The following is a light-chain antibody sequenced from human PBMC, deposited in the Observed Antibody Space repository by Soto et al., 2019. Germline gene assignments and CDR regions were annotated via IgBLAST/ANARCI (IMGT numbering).Light chain of an antibody. CDR2: AAS. J-gene: IGKJ2*03. CDR3: QQSYSTPLG. V-gene: IGKV1-39*01. Sequence: DIQMTQSPSSLSASVGDRVTITCRASQSISSYLNWYQQKPGKAPKLLIYAASSLQSGVPSRFSGSGSGTEFTLTISSLQPVDFATYYCQQSYSTPLGFGQGTKLEIK. CDR1: QSISSY.